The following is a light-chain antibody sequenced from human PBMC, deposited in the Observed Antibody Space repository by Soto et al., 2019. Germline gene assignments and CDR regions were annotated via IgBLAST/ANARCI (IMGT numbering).Light chain of an antibody. V-gene: IGLV2-14*01. Sequence: QSALTQPASVSGSPGQSITISCTGTSSDVGGYNYVSWYQQHPGKAPKLMIYDVSNRPSGVSNRFSGSKSGNTASLTISGLQAEDEADYYCSSYTSSTWVFGGETQLTVL. J-gene: IGLJ3*02. CDR3: SSYTSSTWV. CDR2: DVS. CDR1: SSDVGGYNY.